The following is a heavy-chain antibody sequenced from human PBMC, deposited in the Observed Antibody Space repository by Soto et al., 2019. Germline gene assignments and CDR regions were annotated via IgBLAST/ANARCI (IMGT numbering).Heavy chain of an antibody. Sequence: EVQLVESGGGPVKPGGSLRLSGAASGFTFSNYSMNWVRQAPGKGREWVSSISSSSSYIYYAYSVKGRFTISRDKAKNSLYLQRNSVRAEDTAVYYCGRPPAASGYSYGWLIDYWGRGTLVTVSS. D-gene: IGHD5-18*01. CDR3: GRPPAASGYSYGWLIDY. CDR1: GFTFSNYS. V-gene: IGHV3-21*01. J-gene: IGHJ4*02. CDR2: ISSSSSYI.